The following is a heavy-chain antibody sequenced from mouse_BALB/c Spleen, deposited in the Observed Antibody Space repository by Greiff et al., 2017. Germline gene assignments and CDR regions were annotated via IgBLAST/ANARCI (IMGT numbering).Heavy chain of an antibody. CDR3: ARGYGNYFFMDY. V-gene: IGHV5-6-5*01. J-gene: IGHJ4*01. Sequence: EVQLVESGGGLVKPGGSLKLSCAASGFTFSSYAMSWVRQTPEKRLEWVASISSGGSTYYPDSVKGRFTISRDNARNILYLQMSSLRSEDTAMYYCARGYGNYFFMDYWGQGTSVTVSS. D-gene: IGHD2-1*01. CDR2: ISSGGST. CDR1: GFTFSSYA.